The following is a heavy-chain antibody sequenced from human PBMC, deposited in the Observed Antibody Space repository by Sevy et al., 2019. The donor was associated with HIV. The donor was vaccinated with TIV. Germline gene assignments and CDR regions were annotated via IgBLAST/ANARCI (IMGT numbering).Heavy chain of an antibody. CDR3: ARVRAISRRERFYYYGMDV. CDR2: INSDGSIT. J-gene: IGHJ6*02. CDR1: EFIFSTYW. V-gene: IGHV3-74*01. Sequence: GGSLRLSCEASEFIFSTYWMHWVRQVPGKGLVWVSRINSDGSITRYADSVKGRFTISRDNAKNTRYLQMNSLRAEDTAVYYCARVRAISRRERFYYYGMDVWGQGTTVTVSS.